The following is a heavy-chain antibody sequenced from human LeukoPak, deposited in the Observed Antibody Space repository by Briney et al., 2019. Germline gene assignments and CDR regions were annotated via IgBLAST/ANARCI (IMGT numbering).Heavy chain of an antibody. D-gene: IGHD1/OR15-1a*01. J-gene: IGHJ4*02. CDR2: IWHDGDTK. Sequence: PGRSPRLSCEASGFTFNNYGMHWVRQAPGKGLEWVAVIWHDGDTKFYADSVKGRFTISRDKSKNTLYLEMNSLRAEDTAVYYCVKDSTTRASNLPDYWGQGTLVTVSS. CDR1: GFTFNNYG. V-gene: IGHV3-33*03. CDR3: VKDSTTRASNLPDY.